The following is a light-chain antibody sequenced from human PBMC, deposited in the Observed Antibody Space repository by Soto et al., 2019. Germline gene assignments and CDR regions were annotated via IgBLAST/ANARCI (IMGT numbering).Light chain of an antibody. CDR2: GNN. V-gene: IGLV1-44*01. CDR3: AAWDDSLNGVL. Sequence: QSALTQPPSASGTPGQRVTLSCSGGASNIGSNSVTWYQQLPGTAPKLVLFGNNQRPSGVPDRISGSRSGTSASLATSGLQSEDAADYYCAAWDDSLNGVLFGGGTKLTVL. J-gene: IGLJ2*01. CDR1: ASNIGSNS.